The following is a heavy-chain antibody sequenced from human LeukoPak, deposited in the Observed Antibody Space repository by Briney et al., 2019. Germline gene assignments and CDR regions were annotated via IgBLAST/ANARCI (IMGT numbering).Heavy chain of an antibody. CDR3: ARVRCTGGRCSSTGRFDY. J-gene: IGHJ4*02. V-gene: IGHV3-9*01. Sequence: SLRLSCAALGLTFYDHGIYWLGQAARNDLPWVSGMGRNRGAIGYADAVRGRFTISRDNAKKSLYLQMSNLRADDTAFYYCARVRCTGGRCSSTGRFDYWGQGTLVTASS. D-gene: IGHD2-15*01. CDR2: MGRNRGAI. CDR1: GLTFYDHG.